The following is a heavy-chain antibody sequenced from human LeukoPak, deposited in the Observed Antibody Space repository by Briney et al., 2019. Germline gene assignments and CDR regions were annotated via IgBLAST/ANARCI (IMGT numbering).Heavy chain of an antibody. CDR1: GGSISSSNW. Sequence: PSETLSLTCAVSGGSISSSNWWSWVRQPPGKGLEWIGEIYHSGSTNYSPSLKSRVTISVDKSKNHFSLKLISVTAADTAVYYCARGVRSYYDNSGYYFIDYWGQGTLVTVSS. J-gene: IGHJ4*02. CDR3: ARGVRSYYDNSGYYFIDY. CDR2: IYHSGST. D-gene: IGHD3-22*01. V-gene: IGHV4-4*02.